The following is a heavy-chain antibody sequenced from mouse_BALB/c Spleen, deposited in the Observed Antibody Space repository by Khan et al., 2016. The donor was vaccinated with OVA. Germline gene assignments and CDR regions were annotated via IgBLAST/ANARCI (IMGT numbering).Heavy chain of an antibody. Sequence: VELVESGAELAKPGASVKMSCKASGYTFINYWILWVKQRPGQGLEWIGYINPSTGYTEYNQNFKDKATLTADKSSSTAYMQLSSLTSEDSAVYYCARRGLRWDFDCCSQGTSLAFSS. D-gene: IGHD1-1*01. CDR2: INPSTGYT. J-gene: IGHJ2*02. CDR1: GYTFINYW. V-gene: IGHV1-7*01. CDR3: ARRGLRWDFDC.